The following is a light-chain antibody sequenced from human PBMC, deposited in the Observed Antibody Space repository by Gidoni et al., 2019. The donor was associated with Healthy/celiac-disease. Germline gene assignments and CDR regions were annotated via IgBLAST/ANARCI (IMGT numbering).Light chain of an antibody. CDR3: QQYGSSPRELT. J-gene: IGKJ4*01. Sequence: EIVLTQSPGTLSLSPGERATLSCRASQSVSSSYLAWYQQKPGQAPRLLIYGASRRATGIPDRFSGSGSGTDFTLTISRLEPEDFAVYYCQQYGSSPRELTFGGGTKVEIK. V-gene: IGKV3-20*01. CDR1: QSVSSSY. CDR2: GAS.